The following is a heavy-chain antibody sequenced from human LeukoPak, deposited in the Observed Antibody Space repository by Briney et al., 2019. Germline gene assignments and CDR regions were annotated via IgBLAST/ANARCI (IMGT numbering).Heavy chain of an antibody. J-gene: IGHJ6*03. CDR1: GGSINTANYY. CDR3: ARQRADYYYYYVYV. CDR2: IYYSETT. Sequence: SETLSLTCTVSGGSINTANYYWGWLRQPPGKGLEWIGSIYYSETTYDNPSLKSRVTISIETSKNQFSLRLSSVTASDTAVYYCARQRADYYYYYVYVWGEGTTVAVS. V-gene: IGHV4-39*01.